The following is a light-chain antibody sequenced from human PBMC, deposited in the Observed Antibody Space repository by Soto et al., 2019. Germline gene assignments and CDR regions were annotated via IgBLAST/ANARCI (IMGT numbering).Light chain of an antibody. V-gene: IGKV1-27*01. CDR2: AAS. CDR3: QNYNSAPPD. J-gene: IGKJ5*01. CDR1: QGITNY. Sequence: DIQMTQSPSSLSASLGDRVTISCRASQGITNYLAWYQQKPGKPPKLLIYAASTLQSGVPSRFGGSGSGTDFTLTISSLQPEDVATYFCQNYNSAPPDFGQGTRLEIK.